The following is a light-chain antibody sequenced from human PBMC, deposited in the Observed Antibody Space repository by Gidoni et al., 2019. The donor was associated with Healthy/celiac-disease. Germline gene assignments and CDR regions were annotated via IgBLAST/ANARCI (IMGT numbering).Light chain of an antibody. CDR2: WAS. V-gene: IGKV4-1*01. CDR3: QQYYSTPCS. Sequence: EIVMTQSPDYLAVSLGERATINCKSSQSVLYSSNNKNYLAWYQQKPGQPPKLLIYWASTRESGVPDRFSGSGSGTDFTLTISSLQAEDVAVYYCQQYYSTPCSFGQGTKLEIK. J-gene: IGKJ2*04. CDR1: QSVLYSSNNKNY.